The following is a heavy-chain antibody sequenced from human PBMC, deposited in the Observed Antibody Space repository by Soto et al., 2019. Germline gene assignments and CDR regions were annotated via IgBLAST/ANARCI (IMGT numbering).Heavy chain of an antibody. V-gene: IGHV3-23*01. CDR2: ISGSGGST. J-gene: IGHJ4*02. Sequence: GGSLRLSCAASGFTFSSYAMSWVRQAPGKGLEWVSAISGSGGSTYYADSVKGRFTISRDNSKNTLYLQMNSLRAEDTAVYYCAHSDYDFWSGQKDWGQGTLVTVSS. D-gene: IGHD3-3*01. CDR3: AHSDYDFWSGQKD. CDR1: GFTFSSYA.